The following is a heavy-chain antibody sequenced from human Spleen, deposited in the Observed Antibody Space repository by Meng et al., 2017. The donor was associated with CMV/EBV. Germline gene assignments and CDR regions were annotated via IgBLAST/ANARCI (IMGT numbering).Heavy chain of an antibody. CDR3: ARAEYYNWFDP. Sequence: QVQVQESGPGLVKPSQTLSRTCTVSGGSMSSGDYFWNWIRQPPGKGLEWIGYIYYSGNTYYNPSLKSRVTISIDTSKNQFSLKLSSVTAADTAVYYCARAEYYNWFDPWGQGTLVTVSS. J-gene: IGHJ5*02. D-gene: IGHD1-14*01. V-gene: IGHV4-30-4*01. CDR2: IYYSGNT. CDR1: GGSMSSGDYF.